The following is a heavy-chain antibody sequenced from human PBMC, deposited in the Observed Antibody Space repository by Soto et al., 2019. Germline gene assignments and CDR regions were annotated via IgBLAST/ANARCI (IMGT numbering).Heavy chain of an antibody. CDR1: GFSFSRYA. Sequence: PGGSLRLSCAASGFSFSRYALHWVRQAPGKGQEWVAVISYDGSNKYYADSVKGRFTISRDNSKNTLYLQMNSLRGGDAAVYSCAKDFFQAYGDSPHYYYGMDVSGQGT. D-gene: IGHD3-10*01. CDR3: AKDFFQAYGDSPHYYYGMDV. J-gene: IGHJ6*02. CDR2: ISYDGSNK. V-gene: IGHV3-30*18.